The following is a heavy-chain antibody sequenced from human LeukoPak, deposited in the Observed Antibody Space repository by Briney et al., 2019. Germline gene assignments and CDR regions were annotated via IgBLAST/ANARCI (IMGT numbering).Heavy chain of an antibody. Sequence: PGGSLRLSCAASGFTFSSYSMNWVRQAPGKGLEWVSSISSSSSYIYYADSVKGRFTISRDNAKNSLYLQMNSLRAEDTAVYYCARADLPSGILDAFDIWGQGTMVTVSS. J-gene: IGHJ3*02. V-gene: IGHV3-21*01. CDR2: ISSSSSYI. CDR3: ARADLPSGILDAFDI. CDR1: GFTFSSYS. D-gene: IGHD6-13*01.